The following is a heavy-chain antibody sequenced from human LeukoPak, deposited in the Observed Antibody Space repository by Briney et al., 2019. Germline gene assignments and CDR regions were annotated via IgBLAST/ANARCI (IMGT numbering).Heavy chain of an antibody. CDR3: AREVVVAATPLRYYYYYYMDV. V-gene: IGHV1-18*01. D-gene: IGHD2-15*01. CDR1: GYTFTSYG. CDR2: ISAYNGNT. Sequence: GASVKVSCKASGYTFTSYGISWVRQAPGQGLEWMGWISAYNGNTNYAQKLQGRVTMTTDTSTSTAYMGLRSLRSDDTAVYYCAREVVVAATPLRYYYYYYMDVWGKGTTVTVSS. J-gene: IGHJ6*03.